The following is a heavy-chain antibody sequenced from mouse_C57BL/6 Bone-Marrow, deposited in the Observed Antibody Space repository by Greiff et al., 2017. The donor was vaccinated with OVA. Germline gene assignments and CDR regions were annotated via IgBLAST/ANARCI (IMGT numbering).Heavy chain of an antibody. CDR3: ARSPQYYGSSLWFAY. CDR2: IDPSDSYT. V-gene: IGHV1-50*01. J-gene: IGHJ3*01. CDR1: GYTFTSYW. Sequence: QVQLQQPGAELVKPGASVKLSCKASGYTFTSYWMQWVKQRPGQGLEWIGEIDPSDSYTNYNQKFKGKATLTVDTSSSTAYMQLSSLTSEDSAVYYCARSPQYYGSSLWFAYWGQGTLVTVSA. D-gene: IGHD1-1*01.